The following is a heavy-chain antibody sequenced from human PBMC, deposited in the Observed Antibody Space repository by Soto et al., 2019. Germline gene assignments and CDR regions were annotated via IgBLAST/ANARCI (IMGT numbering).Heavy chain of an antibody. CDR1: GGTFNTYT. D-gene: IGHD2-2*01. V-gene: IGHV1-69*02. Sequence: QVHLIQSGAEVKKPGSSVKVSCKAAGGTFNTYTLIWVRQAPGHGLEWMGRIIPMVTVTNSAQKFQGRLTRTADKSTGTAFMELTSLRSDDTAVYYCSIGSWSAETFDVWGQGTMVTVSS. CDR3: SIGSWSAETFDV. J-gene: IGHJ3*01. CDR2: IIPMVTVT.